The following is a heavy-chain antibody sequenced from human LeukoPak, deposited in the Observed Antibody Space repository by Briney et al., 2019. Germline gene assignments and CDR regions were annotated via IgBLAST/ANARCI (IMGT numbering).Heavy chain of an antibody. Sequence: GGSLRLSCAASGFTFGSYAMSWVRQAPGKGLEWVSAISGSGGSTYYADSVKGRFTISRDNSKNTLYLQMNSLRAEDTAVYYCTKDLGGYSSSLTYFQHWGQGTLVTVSS. CDR3: TKDLGGYSSSLTYFQH. CDR2: ISGSGGST. D-gene: IGHD6-13*01. J-gene: IGHJ1*01. CDR1: GFTFGSYA. V-gene: IGHV3-23*01.